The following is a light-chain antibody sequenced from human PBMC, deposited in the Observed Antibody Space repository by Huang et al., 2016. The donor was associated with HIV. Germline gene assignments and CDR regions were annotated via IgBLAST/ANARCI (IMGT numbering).Light chain of an antibody. V-gene: IGKV1-17*03. CDR2: AAA. CDR1: QGISNY. CDR3: LQHNTFPWT. J-gene: IGKJ1*01. Sequence: DIQMTQSPSVMSASVGDRVTITCRASQGISNYLAWFQQKPGKGPKRLIYAAANLQSGVPSRFSGSGSETEFTLTITSLQPEDFATYYCLQHNTFPWTFGQGTKVEIK.